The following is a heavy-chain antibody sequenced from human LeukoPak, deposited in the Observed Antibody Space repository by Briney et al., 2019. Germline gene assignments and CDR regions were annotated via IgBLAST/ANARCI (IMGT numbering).Heavy chain of an antibody. J-gene: IGHJ5*02. CDR2: ISSSGRTI. D-gene: IGHD5-24*01. CDR3: ARCHGYRHNWFDP. CDR1: GFTFSSYE. Sequence: GGSLRLSCAASGFTFSSYEMNWVRQAPGKGLGWVSYISSSGRTIYYADSVKGRFTISRDNAKNSLYLQMNGLRAEDTAVYYCARCHGYRHNWFDPWGQGTLVTVSS. V-gene: IGHV3-48*03.